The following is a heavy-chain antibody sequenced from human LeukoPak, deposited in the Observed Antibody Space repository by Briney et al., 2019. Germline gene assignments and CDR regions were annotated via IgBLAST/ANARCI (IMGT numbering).Heavy chain of an antibody. CDR3: ATLGLLRGAGFNLATHFDY. D-gene: IGHD1-26*01. Sequence: PSETLSLTCTVSGVSISNNYFYWAWIRQPPGKGLELIGYVHHTGSTFHNSSLKSRVTISADTSQNQFSLSLTSVTAADTAVYYCATLGLLRGAGFNLATHFDYWGQGTLVAVSS. J-gene: IGHJ4*02. CDR2: VHHTGST. CDR1: GVSISNNYFY. V-gene: IGHV4-39*01.